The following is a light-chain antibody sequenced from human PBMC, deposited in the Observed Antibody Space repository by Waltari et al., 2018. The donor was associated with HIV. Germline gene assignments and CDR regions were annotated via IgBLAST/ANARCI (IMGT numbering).Light chain of an antibody. Sequence: DIVMTHSPLSLPVTPGEPASISCRSSQSLLHSNGYNYLDWYLQKPGQSPQLLIYLGSNRASGVPDRFSGSGSGTDFTLTISRVEAEDVGVYYCMQALQSPLAFGRGTKVEIK. V-gene: IGKV2-28*01. CDR3: MQALQSPLA. J-gene: IGKJ4*01. CDR1: QSLLHSNGYNY. CDR2: LGS.